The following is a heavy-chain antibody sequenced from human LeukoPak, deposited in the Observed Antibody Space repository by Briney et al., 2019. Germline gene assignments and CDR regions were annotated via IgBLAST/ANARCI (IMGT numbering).Heavy chain of an antibody. CDR3: AREPHGGVIDLYFDY. CDR2: IYTSGST. D-gene: IGHD3-16*02. Sequence: SQTLSLTCTVSGGSISSGSYYWSWIRQPAGKGLEWIGRIYTSGSTNYNPSLKSRVTISVDTSKNQFSLKLSSVTAADTAVYYCAREPHGGVIDLYFDYWGQGTLVTVSS. J-gene: IGHJ4*02. V-gene: IGHV4-61*02. CDR1: GGSISSGSYY.